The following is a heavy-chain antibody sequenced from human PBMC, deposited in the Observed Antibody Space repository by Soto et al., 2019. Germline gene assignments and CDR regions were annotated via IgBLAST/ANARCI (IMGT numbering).Heavy chain of an antibody. V-gene: IGHV1-24*01. J-gene: IGHJ3*02. CDR1: GYTLTELS. CDR2: FDPEDGET. D-gene: IGHD2-15*01. CDR3: ATSSGGSSAFDI. Sequence: SVKVSCKVSGYTLTELSMHWVRQAPGKGLEWMGGFDPEDGETIYAQKFQGRVTMTEDTSTDTAYMELSSLRSEDTAVYYCATSSGGSSAFDIWGQGTMVTVSS.